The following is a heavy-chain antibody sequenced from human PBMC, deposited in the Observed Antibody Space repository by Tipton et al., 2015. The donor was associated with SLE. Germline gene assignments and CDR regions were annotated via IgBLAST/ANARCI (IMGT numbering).Heavy chain of an antibody. CDR2: IYHSGST. V-gene: IGHV4-38-2*01. J-gene: IGHJ6*03. CDR1: GYPISSGYY. CDR3: ARIIRGVYYYYMDV. D-gene: IGHD3-10*01. Sequence: TLSLTCAVSGYPISSGYYWGWIRQPPGKGLEWIGSIYHSGSTYYNPSLKSRVTISVDTSQNQFSLKLNSVTAADTAVYYCARIIRGVYYYYMDVWGKGTTVTVSS.